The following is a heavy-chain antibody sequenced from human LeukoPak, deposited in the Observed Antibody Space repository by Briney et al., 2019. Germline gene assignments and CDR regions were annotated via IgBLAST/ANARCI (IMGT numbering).Heavy chain of an antibody. CDR1: GFTFSSYC. CDR3: ARVRGSYCLDY. V-gene: IGHV3-7*01. CDR2: INQDGSEK. D-gene: IGHD3-16*01. J-gene: IGHJ4*02. Sequence: PGGSLRLSCEASGFTFSSYCMSWVRQAPGKGLECVANINQDGSEKYYVDSVKGRFTISRDNAKNSLYLKMNSLRAEDTAVYFCARVRGSYCLDYWGQGSLVTVSS.